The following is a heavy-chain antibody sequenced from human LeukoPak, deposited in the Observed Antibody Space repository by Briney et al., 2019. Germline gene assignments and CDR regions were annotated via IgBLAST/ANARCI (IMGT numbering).Heavy chain of an antibody. V-gene: IGHV3-48*01. CDR1: GFTFSSYS. CDR3: ARVNLRYSSGWGYYFDY. D-gene: IGHD6-19*01. J-gene: IGHJ4*02. CDR2: ISSSSSTI. Sequence: GGSLRLSCAASGFTFSSYSMNWVRQAPGKGLEWVSYISSSSSTIYYADSVKGRFTISRDNAKNSLYLQMNSLRAEDTAVYYCARVNLRYSSGWGYYFDYWGQGTLVTVSS.